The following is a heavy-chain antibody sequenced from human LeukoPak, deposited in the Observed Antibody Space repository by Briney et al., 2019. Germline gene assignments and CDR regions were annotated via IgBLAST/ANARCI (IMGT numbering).Heavy chain of an antibody. V-gene: IGHV4-34*01. CDR2: INHSGST. CDR1: GGSFSGYY. J-gene: IGHJ3*02. CDR3: ARVRKPHAFDI. Sequence: SETLSLTCAVYGGSFSGYYWSWLRQPPGKGLEWIGEINHSGSTNYNPSLKSRVTISVDTSENQLSLKLSSVTAADTAVYYCARVRKPHAFDIWGQGTMVTVSS.